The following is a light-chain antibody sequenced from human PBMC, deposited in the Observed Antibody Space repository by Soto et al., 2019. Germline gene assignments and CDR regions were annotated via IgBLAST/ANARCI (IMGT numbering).Light chain of an antibody. CDR3: QQYGSPPLT. CDR1: QSVSSN. J-gene: IGKJ4*01. CDR2: GAS. Sequence: EIVLTQSPGALSLSPGERATLSCRASQSVSSNLAWYQQKPGQAPRPLIYGASIRATGIPDRFTGSGSGTDFTLTISRLEPEDFAVYYCQQYGSPPLTFGGGTKVDIK. V-gene: IGKV3-20*01.